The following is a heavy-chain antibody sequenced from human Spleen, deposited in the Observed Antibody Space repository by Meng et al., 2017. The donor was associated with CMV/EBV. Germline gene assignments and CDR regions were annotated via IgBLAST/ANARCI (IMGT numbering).Heavy chain of an antibody. V-gene: IGHV1-2*02. CDR3: ARGVGAKIGFDP. Sequence: CKASGYTFTGYYMHWVRKAPGQGLGWMGWINPNSGGTNFAQKFQGRVTMTRDTSISTAYMELSRLTSDDTAVYYCARGVGAKIGFDPWGQGTLVTVSS. D-gene: IGHD1-26*01. J-gene: IGHJ5*02. CDR1: GYTFTGYY. CDR2: INPNSGGT.